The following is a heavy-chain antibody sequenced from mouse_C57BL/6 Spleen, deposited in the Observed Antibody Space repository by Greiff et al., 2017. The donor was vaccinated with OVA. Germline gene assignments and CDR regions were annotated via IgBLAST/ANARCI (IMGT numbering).Heavy chain of an antibody. CDR2: IDPEDGET. CDR1: GFNIKDYY. D-gene: IGHD3-2*02. CDR3: ARDSSGGHYFDY. V-gene: IGHV14-2*01. Sequence: EVKLMESGAELVKPGASVKLSCTASGFNIKDYYMHWVKQRTEQGLEWIGRIDPEDGETKYAPKFQGKATITADTSSNTAYLQLSSLTSEDTAVYYCARDSSGGHYFDYWGQGTTLTVSS. J-gene: IGHJ2*01.